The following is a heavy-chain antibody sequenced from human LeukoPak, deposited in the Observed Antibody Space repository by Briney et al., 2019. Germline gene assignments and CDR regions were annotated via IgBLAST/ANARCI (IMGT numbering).Heavy chain of an antibody. CDR3: ARGPYCSSPSCPEEV. Sequence: KPAETLSLTCAVYGGSFSGYYWSWIRQPPGKGLEWIGEINHSGRTNYNPSLKSRVTISVDTSKHQFSLKLSSVTAADTAVYYCARGPYCSSPSCPEEVWGQGTTVTVSS. J-gene: IGHJ6*02. V-gene: IGHV4-34*01. CDR2: INHSGRT. D-gene: IGHD2-2*01. CDR1: GGSFSGYY.